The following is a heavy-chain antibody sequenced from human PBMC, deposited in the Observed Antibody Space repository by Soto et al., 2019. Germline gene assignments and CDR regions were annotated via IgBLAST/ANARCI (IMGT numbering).Heavy chain of an antibody. Sequence: QTLSLTCAISGDSVSSNSAAWSWIRQSPSRGLEWLGRTFYRSKWYNDYAVSVKGRITINPDTSKNLFSLQLNSVTPEDTAVYYCAKEGGNHYYYYAMDGWGQGTTVTVSS. D-gene: IGHD1-26*01. J-gene: IGHJ6*02. V-gene: IGHV6-1*01. CDR3: AKEGGNHYYYYAMDG. CDR1: GDSVSSNSAA. CDR2: TFYRSKWYN.